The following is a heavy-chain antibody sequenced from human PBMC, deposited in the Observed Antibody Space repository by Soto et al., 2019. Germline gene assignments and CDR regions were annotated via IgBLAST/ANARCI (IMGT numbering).Heavy chain of an antibody. J-gene: IGHJ4*02. CDR1: GFTFDVYA. D-gene: IGHD6-13*01. V-gene: IGHV3-9*01. CDR3: AKDISLRGWVYLVVEY. CDR2: INYNSGSV. Sequence: EAQLVESGGGWVQPGRSLRLSCAASGFTFDVYAMHWVRQAPGKGLEWVSGINYNSGSVGYADSVKGRFTISRDNAKNSLHLQMNSLRAEDTAVYYCAKDISLRGWVYLVVEYWGQGTLVTVSP.